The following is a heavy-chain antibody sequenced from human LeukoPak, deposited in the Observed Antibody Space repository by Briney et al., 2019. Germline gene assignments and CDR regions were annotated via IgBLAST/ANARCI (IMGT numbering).Heavy chain of an antibody. V-gene: IGHV3-21*01. J-gene: IGHJ4*02. CDR3: ARDLESYNSGGYYLRY. Sequence: GGSLRLSCAASGFTFTSYSMNWVRQAPGKELEWASSLSTSGSYKYYADSVKGRFTISRDNAKNSLYLQMNSLRAEDTAVYYCARDLESYNSGGYYLRYWGQGALVTVSS. D-gene: IGHD3-22*01. CDR2: LSTSGSYK. CDR1: GFTFTSYS.